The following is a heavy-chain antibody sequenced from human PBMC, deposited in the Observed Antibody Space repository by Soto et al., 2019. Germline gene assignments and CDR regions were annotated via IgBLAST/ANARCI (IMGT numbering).Heavy chain of an antibody. J-gene: IGHJ4*02. CDR1: GASISRCDYC. CDR3: ARAVGIMITFGGVIVIDNFDY. V-gene: IGHV4-30-4*01. Sequence: SETLSLTCTVSGASISRCDYCWSWIRQPPGKGLEWIVYIYDTGSTYYNPSLKSRVTISVDTSKNQFSLKLSSVNAADTAVYYCARAVGIMITFGGVIVIDNFDYWGQGTLVTVSS. D-gene: IGHD3-16*02. CDR2: IYDTGST.